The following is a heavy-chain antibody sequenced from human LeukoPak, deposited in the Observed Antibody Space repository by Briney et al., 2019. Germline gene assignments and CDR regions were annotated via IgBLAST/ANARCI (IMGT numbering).Heavy chain of an antibody. V-gene: IGHV3-23*01. J-gene: IGHJ6*02. CDR1: GFTFSSYA. D-gene: IGHD2-15*01. CDR2: ISGSGGST. CDR3: AKDGSRYCSGGSCLYGMDV. Sequence: GGSLRLSCAASGFTFSSYAMSWVRQAPGKGLEWVSVISGSGGSTYYADSVKGRFTISRDNSKNTLYLQMNSLRAEDTAVYYCAKDGSRYCSGGSCLYGMDVWGQGTTVTVSS.